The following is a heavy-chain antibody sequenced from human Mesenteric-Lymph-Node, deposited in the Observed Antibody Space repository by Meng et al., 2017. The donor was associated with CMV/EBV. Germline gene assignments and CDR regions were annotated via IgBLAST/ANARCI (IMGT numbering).Heavy chain of an antibody. J-gene: IGHJ4*02. D-gene: IGHD6-13*01. V-gene: IGHV4-30-4*01. CDR3: ARDSSLYSSSWYFDY. Sequence: LRLSCIVSGGSISSSDYYWSWIRQPPGKGLEWIGYIYYSGSTYYNPSLKSRVTVSIDTSKNQFSLKLTSVTAADTAVYYCARDSSLYSSSWYFDYWGQGTLVTVSS. CDR1: GGSISSSDYY. CDR2: IYYSGST.